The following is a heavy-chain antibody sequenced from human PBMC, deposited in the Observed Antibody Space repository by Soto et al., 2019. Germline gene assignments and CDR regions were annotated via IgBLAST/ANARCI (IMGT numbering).Heavy chain of an antibody. CDR3: ARELSVSVSATNSIDE. D-gene: IGHD5-12*01. J-gene: IGHJ4*02. CDR2: IKQDGSEK. CDR1: GFTFSSYW. Sequence: PGGSLRLSCAASGFTFSSYWMSWVRQAPGKGLEWVANIKQDGSEKYYVDSVKGRFTISRDNAKNSLYLQMNSLRAEDTAVYYCARELSVSVSATNSIDEWGQGTLVTSPQ. V-gene: IGHV3-7*01.